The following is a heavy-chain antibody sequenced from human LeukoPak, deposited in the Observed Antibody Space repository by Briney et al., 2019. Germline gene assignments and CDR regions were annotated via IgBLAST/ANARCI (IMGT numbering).Heavy chain of an antibody. V-gene: IGHV3-21*01. Sequence: PGGSLRLSCTASGFTFISYGMNWFRQAPGKGLEWVASISSGSTYISYADSVKGRFTVSRDDAKRSVHLQMNSLRAEDTAVYFCARDYYEFWSGLRPDYFYYYFMDIWGNGTTVTVSS. CDR3: ARDYYEFWSGLRPDYFYYYFMDI. J-gene: IGHJ6*03. CDR1: GFTFISYG. D-gene: IGHD3-3*01. CDR2: ISSGSTYI.